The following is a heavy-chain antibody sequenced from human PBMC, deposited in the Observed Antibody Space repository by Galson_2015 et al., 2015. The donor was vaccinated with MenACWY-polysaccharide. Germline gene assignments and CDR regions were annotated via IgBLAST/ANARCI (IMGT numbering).Heavy chain of an antibody. Sequence: SLRLSCAASGFTFSSYGMHWVRQAPGKGLEWVAVISYDGSNKYYADSVKGRFTISRDNSENTLYLQMNSLRAEDTAVYYCAKAAGWLSVGYYYGMDVWGQGTTVTVSS. CDR2: ISYDGSNK. J-gene: IGHJ6*02. CDR1: GFTFSSYG. D-gene: IGHD3-9*01. CDR3: AKAAGWLSVGYYYGMDV. V-gene: IGHV3-30*18.